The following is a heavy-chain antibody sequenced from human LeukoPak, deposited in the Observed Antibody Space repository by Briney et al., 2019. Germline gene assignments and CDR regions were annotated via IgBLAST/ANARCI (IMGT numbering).Heavy chain of an antibody. CDR2: ITQDGSER. CDR1: GFTFSSYW. J-gene: IGHJ4*02. D-gene: IGHD4-11*01. CDR3: AKDSYSKGDY. V-gene: IGHV3-7*05. Sequence: GGSLRLSCAASGFTFSSYWMHWVRQAPGRGLEWVATITQDGSERYYMDSVKGRFTISRDNAKNSLYLQMNSLRAEDTAVYYCAKDSYSKGDYWGQGTLVTVSS.